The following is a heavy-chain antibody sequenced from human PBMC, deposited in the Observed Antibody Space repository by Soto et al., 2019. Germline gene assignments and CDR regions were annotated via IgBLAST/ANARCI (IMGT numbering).Heavy chain of an antibody. CDR1: GGTFSSYA. V-gene: IGHV1-69*13. J-gene: IGHJ6*02. CDR3: ARARIWFGESDQLQTYYYYGMDV. CDR2: IIPIFGTA. Sequence: ASVKVSCKASGGTFSSYAISWVRQAPGQGLEWMGGIIPIFGTANYAQKFQGRVTITADESTSTAYMELSSLRSEDTAVYYCARARIWFGESDQLQTYYYYGMDVWGQGTTVTVSS. D-gene: IGHD3-10*01.